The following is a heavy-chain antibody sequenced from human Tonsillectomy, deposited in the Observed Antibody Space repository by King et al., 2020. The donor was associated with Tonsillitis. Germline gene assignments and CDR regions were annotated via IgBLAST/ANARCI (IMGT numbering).Heavy chain of an antibody. D-gene: IGHD6-13*01. CDR2: IIPILGIA. V-gene: IGHV1-69*04. Sequence: VQLVQSGAEVKKPGSSVKVSCKASGGTFSSYAISWVRQAPGQGLEWMGRIIPILGIANYAQKFQGRVTITADKATSTAYMELSSLRSEDTAVYYCARVGAAAGTSYWGQGTLVTVSS. CDR3: ARVGAAAGTSY. CDR1: GGTFSSYA. J-gene: IGHJ4*02.